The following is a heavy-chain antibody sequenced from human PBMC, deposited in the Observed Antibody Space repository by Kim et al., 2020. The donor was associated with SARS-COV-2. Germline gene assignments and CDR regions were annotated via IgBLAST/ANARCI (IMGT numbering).Heavy chain of an antibody. D-gene: IGHD6-13*01. CDR1: GYTFTRYY. J-gene: IGHJ4*02. CDR2: INVSAGTT. Sequence: ASVKVSCKASGYTFTRYYIHWVRQAPGQGLEWMGMINVSAGTTNYAQNFRGRVTMTRDTSTSTVYMELSSLRSDDMAVYYCAREPPGAADGFDYWGQGTLVTVSS. CDR3: AREPPGAADGFDY. V-gene: IGHV1-46*01.